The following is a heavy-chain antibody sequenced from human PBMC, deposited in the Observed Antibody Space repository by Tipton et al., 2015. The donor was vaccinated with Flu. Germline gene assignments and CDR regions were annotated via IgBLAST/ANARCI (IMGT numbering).Heavy chain of an antibody. Sequence: SLRLSCAASGFTFSDCGIHWVRQAPGKGLEWVAVISYDGTIKFYADSVKGRSTISRDNAKNTLYLQLNSMTSEDTAVYYCAKDHAAGKYNYGYLDWYFDLWGRGTLVTVSS. V-gene: IGHV3-30*18. CDR1: GFTFSDCG. D-gene: IGHD5-24*01. CDR2: ISYDGTIK. J-gene: IGHJ2*01. CDR3: AKDHAAGKYNYGYLDWYFDL.